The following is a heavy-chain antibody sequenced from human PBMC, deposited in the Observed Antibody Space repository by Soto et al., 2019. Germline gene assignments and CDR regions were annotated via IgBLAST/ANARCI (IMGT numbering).Heavy chain of an antibody. CDR3: ARRYLY. V-gene: IGHV4-30-4*01. D-gene: IGHD3-16*02. J-gene: IGHJ4*02. Sequence: SETLSLTCTVSGDSISNGDYYWSWIRQPPGRGLEWIGYIDSSGSTYYNPSLKSRLTMSVDMSKNQFSLRLTSVTAADTAVYYCARRYLYWGQGLLVTVSS. CDR1: GDSISNGDYY. CDR2: IDSSGST.